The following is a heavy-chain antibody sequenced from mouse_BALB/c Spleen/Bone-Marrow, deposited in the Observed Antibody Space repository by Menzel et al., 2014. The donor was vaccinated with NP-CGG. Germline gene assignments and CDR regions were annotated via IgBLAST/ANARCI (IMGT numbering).Heavy chain of an antibody. V-gene: IGHV1-80*01. CDR3: HYFGSDYYVMDY. CDR1: GYAFGNNW. Sequence: QVQLQQSGAEMVRPGSSVKISCKASGYAFGNNWMNWMKQRPGQGLEWIGQIYPGDGDTNYNGKFKGKATLTADKSSSIAYMQLSSLTSEDSAVYFCHYFGSDYYVMDYWGQGTSVTVSS. CDR2: IYPGDGDT. J-gene: IGHJ4*01. D-gene: IGHD1-1*01.